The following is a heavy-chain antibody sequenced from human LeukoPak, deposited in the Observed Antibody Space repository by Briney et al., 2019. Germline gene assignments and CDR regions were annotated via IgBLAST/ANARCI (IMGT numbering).Heavy chain of an antibody. J-gene: IGHJ4*02. V-gene: IGHV4-30-4*08. D-gene: IGHD1-14*01. CDR2: IYYSGVP. CDR1: GGSINSGDYF. CDR3: ARGLGTGRDY. Sequence: SETLSLTCTISGGSINSGDYFWSWIRQPPGKGLEWIGYIYYSGVPYYNPSLKSRVTISVDTSKIQFSLKLSSVIAADTAVYYCARGLGTGRDYWGQGTLVTVSS.